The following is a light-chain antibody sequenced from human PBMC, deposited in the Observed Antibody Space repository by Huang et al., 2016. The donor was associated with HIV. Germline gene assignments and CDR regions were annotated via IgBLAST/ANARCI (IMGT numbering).Light chain of an antibody. CDR3: QQSYSTPYT. CDR1: QAIMSY. V-gene: IGKV1-39*01. CDR2: AGS. J-gene: IGKJ2*01. Sequence: DIQMTQSPSSLSASVGDTVTISCLASQAIMSYVRWYQQRPGRAPRLLSSAGSRLQGGVASRFSGTGSGTEFTLTITSLQPEDFATYHCQQSYSTPYTFGQGTKLEIK.